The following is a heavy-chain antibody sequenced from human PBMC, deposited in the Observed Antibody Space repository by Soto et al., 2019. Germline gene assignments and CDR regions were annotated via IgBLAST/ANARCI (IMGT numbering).Heavy chain of an antibody. D-gene: IGHD2-15*01. CDR2: IYSGVST. CDR3: ARGWWAHFDY. V-gene: IGHV3-66*01. Sequence: EVPLVESGGGLVQPGGSLRLSCAASGFTVSSNYMNWVRQAPGKGLEWVSVIYSGVSTYYADSVKGRFTISRDNSKNPLYLQMNTLRAEDTAVYYCARGWWAHFDYWGQGTLVTVSS. J-gene: IGHJ4*02. CDR1: GFTVSSNY.